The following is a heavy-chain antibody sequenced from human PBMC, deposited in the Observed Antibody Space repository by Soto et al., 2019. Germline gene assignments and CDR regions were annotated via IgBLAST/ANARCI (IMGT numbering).Heavy chain of an antibody. CDR1: GYIFVNYG. J-gene: IGHJ6*02. V-gene: IGHV1-18*01. Sequence: QVQLVQSGDEVKKPGASVKVSCKASGYIFVNYGIAWVRQAPGQGLEWMGGISPYTGNTHSATKIQGRLTMTTDTSTSTAYMELGSLTSDDTAVYYCVMLDNYVTPTPQDVWGQVTTVTVSS. CDR2: ISPYTGNT. D-gene: IGHD3-16*01. CDR3: VMLDNYVTPTPQDV.